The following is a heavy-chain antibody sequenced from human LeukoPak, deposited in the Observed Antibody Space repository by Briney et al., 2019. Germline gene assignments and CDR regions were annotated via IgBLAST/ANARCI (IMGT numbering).Heavy chain of an antibody. CDR2: IIPIFGTA. Sequence: SVKVSCKASGGTFSSYAISWVRQAPGQGLEWMGGIIPIFGTANYAQKFQGRVTITADESTSTAYMELSRLRSEDTAVYYCARGGIAAMRFNWFDPWGQGTLVTVSS. V-gene: IGHV1-69*13. D-gene: IGHD6-25*01. CDR1: GGTFSSYA. CDR3: ARGGIAAMRFNWFDP. J-gene: IGHJ5*02.